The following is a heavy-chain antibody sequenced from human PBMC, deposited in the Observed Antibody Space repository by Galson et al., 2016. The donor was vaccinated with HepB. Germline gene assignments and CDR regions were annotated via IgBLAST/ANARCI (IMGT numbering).Heavy chain of an antibody. D-gene: IGHD5-24*01. Sequence: SVKVSCKASGYTFTNSDIHWVRQATGQGLAWMGWMNPKSGNTCYAQKFQGRVAMTRSTSISTAYMALSSLRSADTAVYFCASARDGKFFSDDWAQGPLVTVSS. CDR3: ASARDGKFFSDD. V-gene: IGHV1-8*01. J-gene: IGHJ4*02. CDR2: MNPKSGNT. CDR1: GYTFTNSD.